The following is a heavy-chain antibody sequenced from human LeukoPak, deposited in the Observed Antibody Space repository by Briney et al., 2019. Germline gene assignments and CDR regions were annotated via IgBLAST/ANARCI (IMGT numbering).Heavy chain of an antibody. Sequence: ASVKVSCKASGYTFTSYGISWVRQAPGQGLEWMGWISAYNGNTNYAQKLQGRVTMTTDTSTSTAHMELRSLRSDDTAVYYCARGPYSSSSGWFDPWGQGTLVTVSS. J-gene: IGHJ5*02. CDR2: ISAYNGNT. D-gene: IGHD6-6*01. CDR1: GYTFTSYG. CDR3: ARGPYSSSSGWFDP. V-gene: IGHV1-18*01.